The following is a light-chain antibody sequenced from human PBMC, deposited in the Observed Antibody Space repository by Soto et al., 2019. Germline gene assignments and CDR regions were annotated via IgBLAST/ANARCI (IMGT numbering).Light chain of an antibody. CDR3: LQTDSVPYT. V-gene: IGKV1-39*01. CDR2: FAS. Sequence: DIQMTQSPSSLSASVGDRVTLTCRASQSISSYLNWYQLKPGRPPKLLIYFASSLQAGVPSRFSGAGSEPDFTLTSTDLQPEDFTSYFCLQTDSVPYTFGQGT. J-gene: IGKJ2*01. CDR1: QSISSY.